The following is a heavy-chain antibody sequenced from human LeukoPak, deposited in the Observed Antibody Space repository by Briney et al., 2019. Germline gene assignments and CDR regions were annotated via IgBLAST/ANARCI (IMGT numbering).Heavy chain of an antibody. CDR2: IYYSGST. V-gene: IGHV4-39*01. CDR1: GGSISSSSYY. CDR3: ARSTIFGVVIQLNWFDP. Sequence: SETLSLTCTVSGGSISSSSYYWGWIRQPPGKGLEWIGSIYYSGSTYYNPCLKSRVTISVDKSKNQFSLKLSSVTAADTAVYYCARSTIFGVVIQLNWFDPWGQGTLVTVSS. D-gene: IGHD3-3*01. J-gene: IGHJ5*02.